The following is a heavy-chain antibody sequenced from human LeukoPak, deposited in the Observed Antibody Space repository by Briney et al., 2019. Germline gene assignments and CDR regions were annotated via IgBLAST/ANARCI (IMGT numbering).Heavy chain of an antibody. CDR1: GYTFTSYA. D-gene: IGHD6-6*01. J-gene: IGHJ6*02. Sequence: ASVKVSCKASGYTFTSYAIHWVRQAPGQRLEWMGWISAGNGNTKYSQNFQGRVTFISNTSATTAFMELSSLRSEDAAVYYCATSSIAAPYYYYGMDVWGQGTTVTVSS. CDR2: ISAGNGNT. CDR3: ATSSIAAPYYYYGMDV. V-gene: IGHV1-3*01.